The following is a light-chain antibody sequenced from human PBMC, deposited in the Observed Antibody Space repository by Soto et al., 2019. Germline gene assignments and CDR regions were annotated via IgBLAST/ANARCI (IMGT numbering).Light chain of an antibody. J-gene: IGKJ1*01. CDR2: GAS. Sequence: EIVLTQSPGTLSLSPGERATLSCRASQSVTSSYLAWYQQKPGQAPRLFIYGASSRATGIPDRFSGSGCGTDFNLTISRLEPEDFAVYHCQQYGNSPWTFGQGTKVEIK. CDR1: QSVTSSY. CDR3: QQYGNSPWT. V-gene: IGKV3-20*01.